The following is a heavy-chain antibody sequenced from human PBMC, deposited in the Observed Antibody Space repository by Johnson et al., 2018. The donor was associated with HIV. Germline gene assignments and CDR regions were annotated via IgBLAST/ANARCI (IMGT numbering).Heavy chain of an antibody. Sequence: QVQLVESGGGLVQPGGSLTLSCAASGFVFSDYVMHWVRQAPGKGLEWVAVISYDGSNKYYADSVKGRFTISRDNSKNTLYLQMNSLRAEDTALYYCARDRQAVRGTFDIWGQGTMVTVSS. CDR1: GFVFSDYV. J-gene: IGHJ3*02. CDR3: ARDRQAVRGTFDI. CDR2: ISYDGSNK. D-gene: IGHD6-19*01. V-gene: IGHV3-30*19.